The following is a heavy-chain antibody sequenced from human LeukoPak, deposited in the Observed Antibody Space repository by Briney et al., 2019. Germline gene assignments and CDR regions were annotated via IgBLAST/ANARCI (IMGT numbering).Heavy chain of an antibody. CDR2: IYYSGST. J-gene: IGHJ3*02. CDR3: ARQALATMTFDI. V-gene: IGHV4-61*01. D-gene: IGHD5-24*01. Sequence: SVTLSLTCTVSVGSVSSGSYYWSWIRQPPGKGLEWIGYIYYSGSTNYNPSLKSRVTISVDTSKNQFSLKLSSVTAADTAVYYCARQALATMTFDIWGQGTMVTVSS. CDR1: VGSVSSGSYY.